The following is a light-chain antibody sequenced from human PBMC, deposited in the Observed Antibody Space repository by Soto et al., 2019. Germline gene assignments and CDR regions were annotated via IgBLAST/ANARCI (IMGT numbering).Light chain of an antibody. Sequence: EIVLTQSPATLSVSPGERVTLSCRASETLISFLAWYQQKPGQAPRLLIYGASTRATGVPARSSGSGSATDFTLTSSSLHSEDFAVYYCQSYNGCPFAVGQGTKLEI. V-gene: IGKV3-15*01. CDR1: ETLISF. CDR2: GAS. J-gene: IGKJ2*01. CDR3: QSYNGCPFA.